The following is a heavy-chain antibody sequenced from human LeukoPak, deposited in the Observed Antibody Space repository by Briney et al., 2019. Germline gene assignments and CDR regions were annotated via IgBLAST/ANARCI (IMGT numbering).Heavy chain of an antibody. V-gene: IGHV3-30-3*01. CDR2: ISYDGSNK. CDR3: ARGPTPYSGSYYYFDY. CDR1: GFTFSSYA. Sequence: GRSLRLSCAASGFTFSSYAMHWVRQAPGKGLEWVAVISYDGSNKYYADSVKGRFTISRDNSKNTLYLRMNSLRAEDTAVYYCARGPTPYSGSYYYFDYWGQGTLVTVSS. J-gene: IGHJ4*02. D-gene: IGHD1-26*01.